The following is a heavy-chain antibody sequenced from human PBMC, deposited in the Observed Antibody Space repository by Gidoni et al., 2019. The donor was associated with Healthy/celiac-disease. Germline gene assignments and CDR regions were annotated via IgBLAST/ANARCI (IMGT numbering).Heavy chain of an antibody. D-gene: IGHD2-8*02. V-gene: IGHV4-59*08. Sequence: QVQLQESGPGLVKPSETLSLTCTVSGGSISSNYWSWIRQPPGKGLEWIGYIYYSGSTNYNPSLKSRVTISVDTSKNQFSLKLSSVTAADTAVYYCARRHWSRFDPWGQGTLVTVSS. CDR3: ARRHWSRFDP. J-gene: IGHJ5*02. CDR2: IYYSGST. CDR1: GGSISSNY.